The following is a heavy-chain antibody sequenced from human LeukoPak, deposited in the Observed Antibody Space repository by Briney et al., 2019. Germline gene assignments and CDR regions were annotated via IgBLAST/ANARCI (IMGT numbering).Heavy chain of an antibody. V-gene: IGHV3-48*01. J-gene: IGHJ6*03. Sequence: PXGSLXLSCAASGFTFSSYSMNWVRQSPGKGLEWVSYISSSSSTIYYADSVKGRFTISRDNTKNTLELKMNRLRTEDTGVYYCARXGWYDSSGYSPGEYFYYMDVWGKGTTVTVSS. CDR3: ARXGWYDSSGYSPGEYFYYMDV. CDR2: ISSSSSTI. CDR1: GFTFSSYS. D-gene: IGHD3-22*01.